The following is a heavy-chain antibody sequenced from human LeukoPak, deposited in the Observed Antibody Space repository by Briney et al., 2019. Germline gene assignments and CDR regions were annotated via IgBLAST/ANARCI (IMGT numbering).Heavy chain of an antibody. CDR1: GGSISSGSYS. J-gene: IGHJ5*02. CDR2: FYTSEST. Sequence: SQTLSLTCTVSGGSISSGSYSWSWIRQPAGKGLEWIGRFYTSESTNYNPSLKSRVTISVDTSKNQFSLKLSSVTAADTAVYYCAREIIAAHNWFDPWGQGTLVTVSS. D-gene: IGHD6-6*01. V-gene: IGHV4-61*02. CDR3: AREIIAAHNWFDP.